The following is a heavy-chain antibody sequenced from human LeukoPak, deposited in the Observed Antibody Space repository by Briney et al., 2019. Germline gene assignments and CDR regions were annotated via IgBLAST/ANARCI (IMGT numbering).Heavy chain of an antibody. Sequence: SETLSLTCTVSGGSISSGDYYWSWIRQPPGKGLEWIGYIYYSGSTYYNPSLTSRVTISVDTSKNQFSLKLSSVTAADTAVYYCARVRRYYYDSSGYPRGYFDLWGRGTLVTVSS. CDR3: ARVRRYYYDSSGYPRGYFDL. D-gene: IGHD3-22*01. J-gene: IGHJ2*01. CDR1: GGSISSGDYY. CDR2: IYYSGST. V-gene: IGHV4-30-4*01.